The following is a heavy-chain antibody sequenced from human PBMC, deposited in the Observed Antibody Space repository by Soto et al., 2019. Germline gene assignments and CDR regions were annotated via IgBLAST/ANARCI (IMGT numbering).Heavy chain of an antibody. CDR1: GFTFSSYA. CDR2: ISGSGGST. Sequence: EVQLLESGGGLVQPGGSLRLSCAASGFTFSSYAMSWVRQAPGKGLEWVSAISGSGGSTYYADSVKGRFTISRDNSKNTLYLQMNSLRAEDTAVYYCAKDFGWFGELNRLRLPQWGQGTLVTVSS. V-gene: IGHV3-23*01. CDR3: AKDFGWFGELNRLRLPQ. J-gene: IGHJ4*02. D-gene: IGHD3-10*01.